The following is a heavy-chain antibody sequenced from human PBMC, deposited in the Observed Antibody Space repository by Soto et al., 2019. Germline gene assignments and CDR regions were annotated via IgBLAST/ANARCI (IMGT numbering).Heavy chain of an antibody. CDR1: GGSISSSSYY. CDR3: ARGVSSSWSDYYYYYGMDV. D-gene: IGHD6-13*01. J-gene: IGHJ6*02. V-gene: IGHV4-39*01. Sequence: PSETLSLTCTVSGGSISSSSYYWGWIRQPPGKGLEWIGSIYYSGSTYYNPSLKSRVTISVDTSKNQFSLKLSSVTAADTAVYYCARGVSSSWSDYYYYYGMDVWGQGTTVTVSS. CDR2: IYYSGST.